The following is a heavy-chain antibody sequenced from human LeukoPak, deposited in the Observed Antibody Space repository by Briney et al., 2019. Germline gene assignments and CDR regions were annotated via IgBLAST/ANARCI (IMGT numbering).Heavy chain of an antibody. CDR2: ISSSSSYI. CDR1: GFTFSSYS. D-gene: IGHD3-9*01. CDR3: ARATYYDILPSFDP. J-gene: IGHJ5*02. Sequence: KPGGSLRLSCAASGFTFSSYSMNWVRQAPGKGLEWVSSISSSSSYIYYADSVKGRFTISRDNAKNSLSLQINRLRAEDTAVYYCARATYYDILPSFDPWGQGTLVTVSS. V-gene: IGHV3-21*01.